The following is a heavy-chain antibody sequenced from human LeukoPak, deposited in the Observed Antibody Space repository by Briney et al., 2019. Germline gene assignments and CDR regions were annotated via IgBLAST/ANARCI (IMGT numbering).Heavy chain of an antibody. J-gene: IGHJ4*02. Sequence: PSETLSLTCTVSGGSISTNYWSWIRQPPGKGLEWIGYIYYSGSTKYNPSLKSRVTISVDTSKNQFSLKLSSVTAADTAVYYCARDQYSGSLDYWGQGTLVTVSS. CDR3: ARDQYSGSLDY. D-gene: IGHD1-26*01. V-gene: IGHV4-59*01. CDR2: IYYSGST. CDR1: GGSISTNY.